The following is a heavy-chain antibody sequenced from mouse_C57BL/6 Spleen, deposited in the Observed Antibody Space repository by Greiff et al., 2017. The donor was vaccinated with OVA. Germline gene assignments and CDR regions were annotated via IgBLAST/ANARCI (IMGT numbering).Heavy chain of an antibody. Sequence: QVQLQQSGAELVRPGASVTLSCKASGYTFTDYEMHWVKQTPAHGLEWIGAIDPETGGTAYNQKFKGKAILTADKSSSTAYMELRSLTSEDSAVYYCTRENYGSSYGYWGQGTTLTVSS. V-gene: IGHV1-15*01. D-gene: IGHD1-1*01. CDR1: GYTFTDYE. CDR2: IDPETGGT. CDR3: TRENYGSSYGY. J-gene: IGHJ2*01.